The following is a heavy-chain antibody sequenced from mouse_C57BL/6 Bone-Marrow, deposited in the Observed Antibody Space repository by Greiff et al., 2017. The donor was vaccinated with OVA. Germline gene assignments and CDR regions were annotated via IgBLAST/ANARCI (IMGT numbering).Heavy chain of an antibody. J-gene: IGHJ3*01. Sequence: EVKLQESGGDLVKPGGSLKLSCAASGFTFSSYGMSWVRQTPDKRLEWVATISSGGSYTYYPDSVKGRFTISRDNAKNTLYLQMSSLKSEDTAMYYCARHALFAYWGQGTLVTVSA. CDR1: GFTFSSYG. V-gene: IGHV5-6*01. CDR3: ARHALFAY. CDR2: ISSGGSYT.